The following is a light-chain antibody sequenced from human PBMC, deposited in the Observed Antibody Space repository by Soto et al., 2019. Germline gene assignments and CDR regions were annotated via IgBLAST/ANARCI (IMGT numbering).Light chain of an antibody. CDR1: SSNIGAGYD. CDR2: DNN. J-gene: IGLJ2*01. Sequence: QSVLTQPPSMSGAQGQRVTISCTGSSSNIGAGYDVHGYQQHPGTAPKLLIFDNNNRPSGVPDRFSGSKSDTSASLAITGLQAEDEADYYCQSFDTSLSGFVVFGGGTKLTVL. V-gene: IGLV1-40*01. CDR3: QSFDTSLSGFVV.